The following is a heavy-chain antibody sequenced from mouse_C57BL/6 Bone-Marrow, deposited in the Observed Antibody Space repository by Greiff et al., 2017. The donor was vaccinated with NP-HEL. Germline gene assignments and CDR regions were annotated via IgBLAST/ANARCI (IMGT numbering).Heavy chain of an antibody. Sequence: EVHLVESEGGLVQPGSSMKLSCTASGFTFSDYYMAWVRQVPEKGLEWVANINYDGSSTYYLDSLKSRFIISRDNAKNILYLQMSSLKSEDTATYYCARDPSITTVVANWYFDVWGTGTTVTVSS. CDR2: INYDGSST. J-gene: IGHJ1*03. CDR3: ARDPSITTVVANWYFDV. V-gene: IGHV5-16*01. D-gene: IGHD1-1*01. CDR1: GFTFSDYY.